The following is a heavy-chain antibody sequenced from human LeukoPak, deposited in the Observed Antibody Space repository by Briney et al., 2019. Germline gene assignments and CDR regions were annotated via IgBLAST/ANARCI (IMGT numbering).Heavy chain of an antibody. CDR3: AVGYCSSTSCLPGPFDY. V-gene: IGHV3-21*01. J-gene: IGHJ4*02. Sequence: GGSLRLSCAASGFTFSSYSMNWVRQAPGKGLEWVSSISSSSSYIYYADSVKGRFTISRDNAKNSLYLQMNSLRAEDTAVYYCAVGYCSSTSCLPGPFDYWGQGTLVTVSS. CDR2: ISSSSSYI. CDR1: GFTFSSYS. D-gene: IGHD2-2*01.